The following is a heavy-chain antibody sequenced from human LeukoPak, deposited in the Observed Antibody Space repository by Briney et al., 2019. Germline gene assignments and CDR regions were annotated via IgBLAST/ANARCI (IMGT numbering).Heavy chain of an antibody. D-gene: IGHD6-13*01. Sequence: PGRSLRLSCAASGFTFSSYAMHWVRQAPGKGLEWVAVISYDGSNKYYADSVKGRFTISRDNSKNTLYLQMNSLRAEDTAVYYCARDGHSSSWSMEGVFDYWGQGTLVTVSS. CDR2: ISYDGSNK. CDR3: ARDGHSSSWSMEGVFDY. J-gene: IGHJ4*02. V-gene: IGHV3-30-3*01. CDR1: GFTFSSYA.